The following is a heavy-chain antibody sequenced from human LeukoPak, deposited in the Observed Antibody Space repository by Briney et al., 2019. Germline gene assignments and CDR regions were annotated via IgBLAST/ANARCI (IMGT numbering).Heavy chain of an antibody. J-gene: IGHJ5*02. D-gene: IGHD1-26*01. Sequence: GGSLRLSCAASGFTFSDSSIHWVRQASGKGLEWIGLMEKELNGYATAYAAAVTGRFTISRDDSQNTAYLQMDGLKTEDTALYYCTRDSGTYNWLGPWGQGPLVSVSS. V-gene: IGHV3-73*01. CDR1: GFTFSDSS. CDR2: MEKELNGYAT. CDR3: TRDSGTYNWLGP.